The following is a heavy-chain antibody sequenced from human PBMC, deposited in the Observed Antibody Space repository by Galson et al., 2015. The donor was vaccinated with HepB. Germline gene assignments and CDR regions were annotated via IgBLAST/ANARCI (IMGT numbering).Heavy chain of an antibody. Sequence: SLRLSCAASGFTFSSYAMSWVRQAPGKGLEWVSAISGSGGSTYYADSVKGLFTISRDNSKNTLYLQMNSLRAEDTAVYYCAHHYDFWSGYPRGWFDPWGQGTLATVSS. CDR2: ISGSGGST. CDR3: AHHYDFWSGYPRGWFDP. J-gene: IGHJ5*02. D-gene: IGHD3-3*01. V-gene: IGHV3-23*01. CDR1: GFTFSSYA.